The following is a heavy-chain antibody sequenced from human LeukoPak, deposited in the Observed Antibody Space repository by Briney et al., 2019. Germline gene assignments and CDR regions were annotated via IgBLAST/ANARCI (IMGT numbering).Heavy chain of an antibody. D-gene: IGHD1-26*01. V-gene: IGHV3-23*01. J-gene: IGHJ4*02. CDR3: AKDFPVRAMGATRQFGS. CDR2: ISASGGSTYYADSST. CDR1: GFTFSSTA. Sequence: PGGSLRLSCAASGFTFSSTAMSWVRQAPGKGLEWVSGISASGGSTYYADSSTYYADSVKGRFTISRDNSKNTLYLQMNSLRADDTAVYYCAKDFPVRAMGATRQFGSWGQGTLVTVSS.